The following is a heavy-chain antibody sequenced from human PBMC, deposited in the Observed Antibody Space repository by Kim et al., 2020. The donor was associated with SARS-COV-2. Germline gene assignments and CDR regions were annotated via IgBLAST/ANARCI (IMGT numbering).Heavy chain of an antibody. Sequence: SETLSLTCTVSGGSITSYYWSWIRQPPGNGLEWIGYMYYSGSANYNPSLKSRVTISVDTSKNQFSLRLSSVTAADTAVYYCARLGPKDYGDYDRKSYYYGLDVWGQGTTVTVSS. CDR1: GGSITSYY. D-gene: IGHD4-17*01. V-gene: IGHV4-59*01. CDR2: MYYSGSA. CDR3: ARLGPKDYGDYDRKSYYYGLDV. J-gene: IGHJ6*02.